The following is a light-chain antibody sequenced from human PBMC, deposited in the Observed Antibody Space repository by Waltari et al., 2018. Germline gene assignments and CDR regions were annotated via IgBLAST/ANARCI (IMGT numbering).Light chain of an antibody. CDR2: STN. CDR1: TPNTGAGYD. CDR3: QSYDTSLSVV. Sequence: VLTQPPSVSGAPGRRVTISCTGSTPNTGAGYDVHWYQHLPGTAPKLLIYSTNQRPSGVPDRFSGSKSGTSASLAITGLQVDDEADYYCQSYDTSLSVVFGGGTKLTVL. V-gene: IGLV1-40*01. J-gene: IGLJ2*01.